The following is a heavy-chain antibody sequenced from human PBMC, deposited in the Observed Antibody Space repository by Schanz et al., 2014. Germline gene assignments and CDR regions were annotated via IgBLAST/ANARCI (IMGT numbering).Heavy chain of an antibody. J-gene: IGHJ4*02. Sequence: VQLVESGGVVVQPGRSLRLSCAASGFTVSNNYMSWVRQAPGKGLECVSIIYSDGSTYYVDSVKGRFIISRDNSKNTVYLQMNSLRAEDTAVYYCARDPGGTKTHGLWGQGTLVTVSS. V-gene: IGHV3-66*01. CDR1: GFTVSNNY. D-gene: IGHD2-15*01. CDR2: IYSDGST. CDR3: ARDPGGTKTHGL.